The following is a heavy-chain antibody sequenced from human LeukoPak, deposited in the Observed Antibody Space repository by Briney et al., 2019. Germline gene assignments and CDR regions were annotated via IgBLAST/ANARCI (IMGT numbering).Heavy chain of an antibody. D-gene: IGHD3-10*01. Sequence: GESLKISCKGSGYTFSSCYMHWVRQAPGQGLEWMGWINPNSGGTNYAQKFQGRVTMTRDTSISTAYMELSRLRSDDTAVYYCARDLPVYYYGSGSYPAGNWFDPWGQGTLVTVSS. CDR3: ARDLPVYYYGSGSYPAGNWFDP. CDR1: GYTFSSCY. J-gene: IGHJ5*02. V-gene: IGHV1-2*02. CDR2: INPNSGGT.